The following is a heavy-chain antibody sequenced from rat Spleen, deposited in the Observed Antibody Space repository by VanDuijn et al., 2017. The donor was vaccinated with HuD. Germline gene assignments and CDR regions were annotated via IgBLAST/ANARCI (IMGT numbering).Heavy chain of an antibody. J-gene: IGHJ3*01. CDR3: AKYRFTTEYSFAY. V-gene: IGHV2-16*01. D-gene: IGHD1-5*01. CDR1: GFSLTSYH. CDR2: IWAGGTT. Sequence: QVQLKESGPGLVQPSQTLSLTCTVSGFSLTSYHVSWVRQPPGKSLVWMGTIWAGGTTAYNSLLKSRLSISRDTSKSQVFLEMNSLQTEDTATYYCAKYRFTTEYSFAYWGQGTLVTVSS.